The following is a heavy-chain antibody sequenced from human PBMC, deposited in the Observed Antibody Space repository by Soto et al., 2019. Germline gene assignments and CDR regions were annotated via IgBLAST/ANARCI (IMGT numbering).Heavy chain of an antibody. V-gene: IGHV4-59*01. CDR2: IYYSGST. J-gene: IGHJ3*02. CDR1: GGSISGYY. Sequence: SETLSLTWTVAGGSISGYYGIWIRQPQGKGLEWIGYIYYSGSTNYNPSLKSRVTISVDTSKNQFSLKLSSVTAADTAVYYCARDSPHGDYVNAFDIWGQGTMVTVSS. CDR3: ARDSPHGDYVNAFDI. D-gene: IGHD4-17*01.